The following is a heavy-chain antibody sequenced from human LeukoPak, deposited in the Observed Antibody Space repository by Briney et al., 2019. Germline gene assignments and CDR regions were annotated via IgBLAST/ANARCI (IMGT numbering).Heavy chain of an antibody. CDR2: IVVGSGNT. J-gene: IGHJ4*02. Sequence: SVEVSCKASGFTFTSSAVQWVRQARGQRLEWIGWIVVGSGNTNYAQKFQERVTITRDMSTSTAYMELSSLRSEDTAVYYCAASPDYYDSSGYSYYFDYWGQGTLVTVSS. CDR3: AASPDYYDSSGYSYYFDY. CDR1: GFTFTSSA. V-gene: IGHV1-58*01. D-gene: IGHD3-22*01.